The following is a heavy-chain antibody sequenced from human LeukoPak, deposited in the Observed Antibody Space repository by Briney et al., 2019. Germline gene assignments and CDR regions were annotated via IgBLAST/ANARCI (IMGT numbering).Heavy chain of an antibody. Sequence: ASVKVSCKASGYTFTSYGISWVRQGPGQGLEWMGWISAYNGNTNFAQKLQGRVTMTTDTSTSTAYMELRSLRSDDTAVYYCARGHSHTYYGSGSLCDYWGQGTLVTVSS. J-gene: IGHJ4*02. CDR3: ARGHSHTYYGSGSLCDY. V-gene: IGHV1-18*01. CDR2: ISAYNGNT. D-gene: IGHD3-10*01. CDR1: GYTFTSYG.